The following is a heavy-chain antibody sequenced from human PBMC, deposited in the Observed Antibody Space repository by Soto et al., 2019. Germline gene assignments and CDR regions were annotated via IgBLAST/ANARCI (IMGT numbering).Heavy chain of an antibody. Sequence: PGESLKISCKGAGYSFTSYWIGWVRQMPGKGLEWMGIIYPGDSDTRYSPSFQGQVTISADKSISTAYLQWSSLKASDTAMYYCARRGYCSSNSCYPRYYGMDVWGQGTTVTVSS. CDR1: GYSFTSYW. V-gene: IGHV5-51*01. D-gene: IGHD2-2*01. J-gene: IGHJ6*02. CDR2: IYPGDSDT. CDR3: ARRGYCSSNSCYPRYYGMDV.